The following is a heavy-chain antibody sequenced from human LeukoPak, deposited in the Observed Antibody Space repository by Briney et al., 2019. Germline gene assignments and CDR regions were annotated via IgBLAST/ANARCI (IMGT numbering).Heavy chain of an antibody. J-gene: IGHJ4*02. D-gene: IGHD3-22*01. CDR2: VYYSGST. Sequence: SETLSLTCTASDGSISSYFWTWIRQPPGKGLDWIRYVYYSGSTNYNPSLRSRVTISVDTSKNQFSLKLSSVTAADTAVYYCARAGINYYDSSLDYWGQGTLVTVSS. CDR3: ARAGINYYDSSLDY. V-gene: IGHV4-59*12. CDR1: DGSISSYF.